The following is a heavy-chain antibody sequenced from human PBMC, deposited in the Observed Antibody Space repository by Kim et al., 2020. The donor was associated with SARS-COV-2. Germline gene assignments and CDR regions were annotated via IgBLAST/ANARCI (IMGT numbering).Heavy chain of an antibody. J-gene: IGHJ4*02. V-gene: IGHV4-38-2*02. CDR1: GYSISSGYY. CDR3: ARGREYYYDSSGYPPKYYFDY. CDR2: IYHSGST. D-gene: IGHD3-22*01. Sequence: SETLSLTCTVSGYSISSGYYWGWIRQPPGKGLEWIGSIYHSGSTYYNPSLKSRVTISVDTSKNQFSLKLSSVTAADTAVYYCARGREYYYDSSGYPPKYYFDYWGQGTLVTVSS.